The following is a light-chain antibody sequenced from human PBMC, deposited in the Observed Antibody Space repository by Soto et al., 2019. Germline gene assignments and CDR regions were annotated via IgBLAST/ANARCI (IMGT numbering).Light chain of an antibody. J-gene: IGKJ1*01. V-gene: IGKV4-1*01. CDR3: QQYYSTLWT. Sequence: DLMMTQSPDSLAVSLGERATINCKSSQSVLYSSNNKNYLAWYQQKPGQPPKLLIYWASTRESGVPDRFSGSGSGTDFTLTISSLQAEDVAVYCCQQYYSTLWTFGQGTKVDIK. CDR1: QSVLYSSNNKNY. CDR2: WAS.